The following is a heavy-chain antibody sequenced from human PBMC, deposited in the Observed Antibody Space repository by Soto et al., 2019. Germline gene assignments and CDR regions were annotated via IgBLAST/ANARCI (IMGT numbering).Heavy chain of an antibody. CDR2: VHNSWGS. V-gene: IGHV4-59*08. D-gene: IGHD3-10*01. Sequence: QVQLQESGPGLVKPSETLSLSCTVSGGSISSYYWSWFRQSPGKRMEWIGYVHNSWGSSYNHSLQSRVAISLDTSKSQFSLKVTSVTATDTAVYYCARKGFGPLHGLVDVWGQGTTVTVSS. CDR3: ARKGFGPLHGLVDV. CDR1: GGSISSYY. J-gene: IGHJ6*02.